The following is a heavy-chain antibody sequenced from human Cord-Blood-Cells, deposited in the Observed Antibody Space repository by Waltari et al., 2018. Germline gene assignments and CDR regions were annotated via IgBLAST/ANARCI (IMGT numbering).Heavy chain of an antibody. V-gene: IGHV4-34*01. D-gene: IGHD6-19*01. CDR1: GGSLSGYY. CDR3: ARLGGSSGWYYYYYYMDV. CDR2: INHSGST. J-gene: IGHJ6*03. Sequence: QVQLQQWGAGLLKPSETLSLTCAVYGGSLSGYYWTWIRQRPGQGRAWIGEINHSGSTNYNPSLKSLVTISVDTSKNQFSLKLSSVTAADTAVYYCARLGGSSGWYYYYYYMDVWGKGTTVTVSS.